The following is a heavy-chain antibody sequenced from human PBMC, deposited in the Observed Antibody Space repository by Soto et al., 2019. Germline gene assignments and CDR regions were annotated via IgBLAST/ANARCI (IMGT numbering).Heavy chain of an antibody. J-gene: IGHJ4*02. D-gene: IGHD3-9*01. CDR3: IKVLTRGVGVPRFYFDS. CDR1: GFTFSNDW. CDR2: INADGGST. V-gene: IGHV3-74*01. Sequence: QRLSCAASGFTFSNDWMHCVRQAPGKGLEWVSRINADGGSTHYADSVRGRFTISRGNAKNTLFPQLNSLRVEDTAIYYCIKVLTRGVGVPRFYFDSWGQGTLVTVSS.